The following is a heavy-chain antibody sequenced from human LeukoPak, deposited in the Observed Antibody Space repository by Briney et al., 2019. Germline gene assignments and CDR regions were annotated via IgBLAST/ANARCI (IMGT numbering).Heavy chain of an antibody. Sequence: AAVKLSHTPSGYTFTSYYMHWVRQAPGQGLEWMGIINPSGGSTSYVQKFEGRVTMARDTSTSTVYMELSSLRSEDTAVYYCARDMLVPAAPQIKGFDPWGQGTL. V-gene: IGHV1-46*01. CDR3: ARDMLVPAAPQIKGFDP. CDR1: GYTFTSYY. CDR2: INPSGGST. J-gene: IGHJ5*02. D-gene: IGHD2-2*01.